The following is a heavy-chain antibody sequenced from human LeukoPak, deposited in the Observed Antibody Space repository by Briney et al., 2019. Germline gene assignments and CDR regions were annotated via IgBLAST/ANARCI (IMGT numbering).Heavy chain of an antibody. Sequence: PGGSLRLSCAASGFTFSNFAMTWVCQAPGKGLEWVSIIHISGSTYYADSVRGRFTISRDNSKNTVYLQMNSLRADDTAVYYCARAVEYLPLDYWGQGTLVAVSS. CDR3: ARAVEYLPLDY. CDR1: GFTFSNFA. J-gene: IGHJ4*02. CDR2: IHISGST. V-gene: IGHV3-66*01. D-gene: IGHD2/OR15-2a*01.